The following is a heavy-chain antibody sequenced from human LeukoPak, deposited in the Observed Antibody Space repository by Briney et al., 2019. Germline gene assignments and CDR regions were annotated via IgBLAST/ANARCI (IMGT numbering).Heavy chain of an antibody. CDR2: ISGSGGST. CDR3: ARDVAGTTYYYYGMDV. J-gene: IGHJ6*02. Sequence: PGGSLRLSCAASGFTFSNYAMSWVRQAPGKGLEWVSGISGSGGSTYYADFVKGRFTISRDNSRNTLYLQMNSLRPEDTAVYYCARDVAGTTYYYYGMDVWGQGTTVTVSS. D-gene: IGHD1-7*01. CDR1: GFTFSNYA. V-gene: IGHV3-23*01.